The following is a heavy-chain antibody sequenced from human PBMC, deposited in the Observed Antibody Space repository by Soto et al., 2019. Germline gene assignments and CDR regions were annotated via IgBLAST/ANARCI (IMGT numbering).Heavy chain of an antibody. D-gene: IGHD3-10*01. J-gene: IGHJ5*02. CDR1: GGTFSSYA. Sequence: QVPLVQSGAEVKKPGSSVKVSCKASGGTFSSYAISWVRQAPGQGLEWMGGIIPIFGTANYAQKFQGRVTITADESTSTAYMELSSLRSEDTAVYYCARGGILLWFGEGLNWFDPWGQGTLVTVSS. V-gene: IGHV1-69*01. CDR2: IIPIFGTA. CDR3: ARGGILLWFGEGLNWFDP.